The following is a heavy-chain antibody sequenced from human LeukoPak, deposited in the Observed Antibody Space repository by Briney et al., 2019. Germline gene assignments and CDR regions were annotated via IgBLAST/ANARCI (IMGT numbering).Heavy chain of an antibody. CDR1: GFTFSSYG. CDR2: ISSSSSYI. V-gene: IGHV3-21*01. CDR3: ARRGYSGSYYFED. D-gene: IGHD1-26*01. Sequence: PGGSLRLSCAASGFTFSSYGMHWVRQAPGKGLEWVSSISSSSSYIYYADSVKGRFTISRDNAKNSLYLQMNSLRAEDTAVYYCARRGYSGSYYFEDWGQGTLVTVSS. J-gene: IGHJ4*02.